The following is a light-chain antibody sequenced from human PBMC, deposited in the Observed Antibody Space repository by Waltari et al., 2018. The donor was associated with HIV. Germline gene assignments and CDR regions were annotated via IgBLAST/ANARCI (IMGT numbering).Light chain of an antibody. V-gene: IGLV2-11*01. CDR1: SSDVGGDNF. Sequence: QSALNQPRTVSGSPGQSVTISCTGTSSDVGGDNFVSWYQQHPGKVPKILVYGVGKRPLGGRGRSSGSKSSNTPSLDVSGLQVEHEGDYYSCCYARGLKVFGSVAKVTVV. CDR2: GVG. CDR3: CCYARGLKV. J-gene: IGLJ1*01.